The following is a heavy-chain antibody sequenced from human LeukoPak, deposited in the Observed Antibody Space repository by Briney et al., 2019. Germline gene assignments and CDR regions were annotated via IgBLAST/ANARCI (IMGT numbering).Heavy chain of an antibody. CDR2: IWNDGSNK. CDR1: GFTFSTYG. V-gene: IGHV3-33*01. CDR3: VRASGPSDY. Sequence: GGSLRLSCAASGFTFSTYGIHWVRQAPGKGLEWVAVIWNDGSNKYYADSVKGRFTISRDNSKSTLYLQMNSLRAEDTAVYYCVRASGPSDYWGQGTLVTVSS. J-gene: IGHJ4*02.